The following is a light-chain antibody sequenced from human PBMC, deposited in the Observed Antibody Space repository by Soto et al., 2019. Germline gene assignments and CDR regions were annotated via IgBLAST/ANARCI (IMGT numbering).Light chain of an antibody. CDR1: SSDVGGYNY. V-gene: IGLV2-8*01. J-gene: IGLJ1*01. CDR3: SSYEGTFLV. Sequence: QSVLTQPPSASGSPGQSVTISCTGTSSDVGGYNYVSWYQQHPGKVPKVLISEVNKRPSGVPDRFSGSKSGNTASLTVSGLQADDEADYYCSSYEGTFLVFGPVTKVTVL. CDR2: EVN.